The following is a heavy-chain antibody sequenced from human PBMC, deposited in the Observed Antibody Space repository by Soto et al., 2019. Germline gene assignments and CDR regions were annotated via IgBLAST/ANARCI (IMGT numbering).Heavy chain of an antibody. D-gene: IGHD2-15*01. CDR3: ARDSRYCSGGSCYSD. V-gene: IGHV1-2*02. CDR2: INPNSGGT. CDR1: GYTFTGYY. J-gene: IGHJ4*02. Sequence: ASVKVSCKXSGYTFTGYYMHWVRQAPGQGLEWMGWINPNSGGTNYAQKFQGRVTMTRDTSISTAYMELSRLRSDDTAVYYRARDSRYCSGGSCYSDWGQGTLVTVSS.